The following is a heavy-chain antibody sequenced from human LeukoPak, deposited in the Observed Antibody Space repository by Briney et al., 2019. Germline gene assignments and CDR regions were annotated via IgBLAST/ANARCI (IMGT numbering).Heavy chain of an antibody. CDR3: AKSAVAGTHFDY. J-gene: IGHJ4*02. CDR2: IYTGGST. CDR1: GFTVSSNY. Sequence: PGGSLRLSCAASGFTVSSNYMSWVRQAPGKGLEWVSVIYTGGSTYYADSVTGRFTISRDNSKNTLYLQMNSLRAEDTAVYYCAKSAVAGTHFDYWGQGTLVTVSS. V-gene: IGHV3-53*01. D-gene: IGHD6-19*01.